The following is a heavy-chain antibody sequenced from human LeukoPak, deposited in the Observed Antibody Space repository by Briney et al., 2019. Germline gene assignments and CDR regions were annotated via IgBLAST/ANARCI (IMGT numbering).Heavy chain of an antibody. J-gene: IGHJ4*02. CDR2: INYSGGHK. V-gene: IGHV3-23*01. CDR3: AKDDSMTLDHFDY. D-gene: IGHD4-11*01. Sequence: GGSLRLSCVASGFTFKNCAMSWVRQAPGEGLEWVSGINYSGGHKYYADSAKGRFTISRDSFKNTLSLQMNSLTTEDTAVYYCAKDDSMTLDHFDYWGQGALVTVSS. CDR1: GFTFKNCA.